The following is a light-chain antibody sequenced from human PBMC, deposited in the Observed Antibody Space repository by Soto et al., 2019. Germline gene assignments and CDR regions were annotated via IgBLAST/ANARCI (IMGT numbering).Light chain of an antibody. J-gene: IGKJ1*01. V-gene: IGKV1-5*03. Sequence: DIQMTQSPSTLSGSVGDSVTITCRASQTISSWLAWYQQKPGKAPKLLIYKASTLKSGVPSRFSGSGSGTEFTLAISSLQPDDFATYYCQHYSSYSEAFGQGTNVGL. CDR1: QTISSW. CDR2: KAS. CDR3: QHYSSYSEA.